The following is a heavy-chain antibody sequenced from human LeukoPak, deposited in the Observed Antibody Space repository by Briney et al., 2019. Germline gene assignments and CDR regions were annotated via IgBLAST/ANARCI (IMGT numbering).Heavy chain of an antibody. Sequence: GGSLRLSCAASGFTFSSYSMNWVRQAPGKGLEWVSYISSSSSTIYYADSVKGRFTISRDNAKNSLYLQMNSLRADDTAVYYCAREGQNDFGDYGYYFGYWGQGTLVTVSS. CDR2: ISSSSSTI. CDR3: AREGQNDFGDYGYYFGY. J-gene: IGHJ4*02. CDR1: GFTFSSYS. V-gene: IGHV3-48*01. D-gene: IGHD4-17*01.